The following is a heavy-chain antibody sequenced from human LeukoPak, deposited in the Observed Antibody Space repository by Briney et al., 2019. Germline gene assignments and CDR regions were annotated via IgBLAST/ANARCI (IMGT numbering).Heavy chain of an antibody. Sequence: SETLSLTCAVSGGSISSSNWWSWVRQPPGKGLKWIGEIYHSGSTNYNPSLKSRVTISVDKSKNQFSLKLSSVTAADTAVYYCARSHSGSYYVAPDYWGQGTLVTVSS. CDR1: GGSISSSNW. CDR2: IYHSGST. J-gene: IGHJ4*02. D-gene: IGHD1-26*01. V-gene: IGHV4-4*02. CDR3: ARSHSGSYYVAPDY.